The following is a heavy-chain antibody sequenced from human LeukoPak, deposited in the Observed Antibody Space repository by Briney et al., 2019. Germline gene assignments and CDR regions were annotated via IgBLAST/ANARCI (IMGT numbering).Heavy chain of an antibody. CDR1: GFTFSHYW. D-gene: IGHD3-10*01. Sequence: PGGSLRLSCAASGFTFSHYWMHWVRQAPGKGLVWVSRINSDGSITTHADSVKGRFTISRDNAKNTVYLQMNSLRAEDTAVYYCTRGGVDYWGQGTLVTVSS. CDR3: TRGGVDY. J-gene: IGHJ4*02. CDR2: INSDGSIT. V-gene: IGHV3-74*01.